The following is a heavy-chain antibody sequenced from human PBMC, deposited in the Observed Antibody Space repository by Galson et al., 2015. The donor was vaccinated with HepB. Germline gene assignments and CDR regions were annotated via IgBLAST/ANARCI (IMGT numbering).Heavy chain of an antibody. CDR3: ARDLRVVHGMDV. Sequence: SVKVSCKASGYTFTSYYMHWVRQAPGQGLEWMGIINPSGGSTSYAQKLQGRVTMTRDTSTSTVYMELSSLRSEDTAVYYCARDLRVVHGMDVWGQGTTVTVSS. D-gene: IGHD2-15*01. CDR2: INPSGGST. J-gene: IGHJ6*02. CDR1: GYTFTSYY. V-gene: IGHV1-46*04.